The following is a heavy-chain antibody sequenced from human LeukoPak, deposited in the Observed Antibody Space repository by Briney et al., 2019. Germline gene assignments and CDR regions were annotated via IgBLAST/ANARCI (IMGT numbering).Heavy chain of an antibody. Sequence: ASVKVSCKASGYTFTSYGISWVRQAPGQGLEWMGWISAYNGNTNYAQKFQGRVTITADESTSTAYMELSSLRSEDTAVYYCASSSGYDIGPMTSDAFDIWGQGTMVTVSS. V-gene: IGHV1-18*01. CDR2: ISAYNGNT. D-gene: IGHD5-12*01. CDR3: ASSSGYDIGPMTSDAFDI. CDR1: GYTFTSYG. J-gene: IGHJ3*02.